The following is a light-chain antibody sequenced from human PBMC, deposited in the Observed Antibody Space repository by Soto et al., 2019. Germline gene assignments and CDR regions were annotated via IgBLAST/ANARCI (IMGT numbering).Light chain of an antibody. CDR2: DAS. CDR3: QQYDNRPPYT. CDR1: QDISNY. V-gene: IGKV1-33*01. J-gene: IGKJ2*01. Sequence: DIQMTQSPSSLSASVGDRVTITCQASQDISNYLNWYQQKPGKAPKLLIYDASNLETGVPSRFSGSGSGTDFTFTISSLQPEDIATYYCQQYDNRPPYTCG.